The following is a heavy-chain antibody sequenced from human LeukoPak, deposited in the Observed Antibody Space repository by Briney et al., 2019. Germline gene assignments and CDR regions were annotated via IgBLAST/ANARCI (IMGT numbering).Heavy chain of an antibody. J-gene: IGHJ4*02. CDR1: GFTFSDYW. V-gene: IGHV3-7*04. D-gene: IGHD5-18*01. CDR2: IQQDGSEK. Sequence: PGESLRLSCAASGFTFSDYWMSWVRQAPGKGLEWVANIQQDGSEKYYVDCVKGRFTISRDNAKKSLFLQVSSLRGEDTAVYYCARDRGFSYGIDFWGQGTLVTVSS. CDR3: ARDRGFSYGIDF.